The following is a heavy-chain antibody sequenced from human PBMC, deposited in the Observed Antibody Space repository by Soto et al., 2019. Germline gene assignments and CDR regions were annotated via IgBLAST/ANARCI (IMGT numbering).Heavy chain of an antibody. CDR1: GGSFSGYY. V-gene: IGHV4-34*01. J-gene: IGHJ6*02. CDR2: INHSGST. Sequence: ETLSLTCAVYGGSFSGYYWSWIRQPPGKGLEWIGEINHSGSTNYNPSLKSRVTISVDTSKNQFSLKLSSVTAADTAVYYCARGEVRGVIIWNAAFNYYYGMDVWGQGTTVTVSS. CDR3: ARGEVRGVIIWNAAFNYYYGMDV. D-gene: IGHD3-10*01.